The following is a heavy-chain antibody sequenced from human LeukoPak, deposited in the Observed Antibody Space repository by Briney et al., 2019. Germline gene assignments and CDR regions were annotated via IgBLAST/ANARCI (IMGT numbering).Heavy chain of an antibody. V-gene: IGHV3-7*01. Sequence: PGGSLRLSCAASGFTFSSYWMSWVRQAPGKGLEWVANIKQDGSEKYYVDSVKGRFTISRDNAKNSLYLQMNSLRAEDTAVYYCAKEQQQLVGDYFDYWGQGTLVTVSS. J-gene: IGHJ4*02. CDR2: IKQDGSEK. CDR1: GFTFSSYW. D-gene: IGHD6-13*01. CDR3: AKEQQQLVGDYFDY.